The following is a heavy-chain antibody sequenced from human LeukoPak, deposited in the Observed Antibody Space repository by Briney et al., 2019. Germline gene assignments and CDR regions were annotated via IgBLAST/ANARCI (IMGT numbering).Heavy chain of an antibody. CDR3: ARLSLVFDPYFFDS. CDR2: IHYTGVT. J-gene: IGHJ4*02. D-gene: IGHD2-21*01. Sequence: SETLSLTCSVSGGSIRGHYWGWLRQSPEEGLEYIGAIHYTGVTYYNAALESRVTISVDTSNNQFSLRLTSVTAADTAMYYCARLSLVFDPYFFDSWGRGALVTVSA. CDR1: GGSIRGHY. V-gene: IGHV4-59*08.